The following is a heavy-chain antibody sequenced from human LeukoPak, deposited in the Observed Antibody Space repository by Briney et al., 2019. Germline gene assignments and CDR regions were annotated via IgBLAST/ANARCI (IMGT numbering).Heavy chain of an antibody. J-gene: IGHJ6*02. CDR1: GGSISSSSYY. CDR2: IYYSGST. Sequence: PSETLSLTCTVSGGSISSSSYYWGWIRQPPGKGLEWIGSIYYSGSTYYNPSLKSRVTISVDTSKNQFSLKLSSVTAADTAVYYCARDTSYGMDVWGQGTTVTVSS. CDR3: ARDTSYGMDV. V-gene: IGHV4-39*07.